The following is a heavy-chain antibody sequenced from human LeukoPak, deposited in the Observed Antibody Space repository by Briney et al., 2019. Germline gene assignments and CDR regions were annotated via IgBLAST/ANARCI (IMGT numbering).Heavy chain of an antibody. V-gene: IGHV3-74*01. CDR2: INTDGSDT. CDR3: ARGSVVPDY. Sequence: GGSLRLSCAASGFTFSSYSMNWVRQAPGKGLVWVSRINTDGSDTVYADSVRGRFTISRDNAKNTVYLQLNSLRAEDTAVYYCARGSVVPDYWGQGTLVTVSS. J-gene: IGHJ4*02. D-gene: IGHD2-15*01. CDR1: GFTFSSYS.